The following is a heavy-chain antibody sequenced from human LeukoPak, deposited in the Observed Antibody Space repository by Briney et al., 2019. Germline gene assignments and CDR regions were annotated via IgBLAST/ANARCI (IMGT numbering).Heavy chain of an antibody. CDR1: GFTFKNYA. J-gene: IGHJ4*02. Sequence: GGSLRLSCVASGFTFKNYAMSWVRQAPGKGLEWVSSISSGGGSTYYADSVKGRFTVSRDNSKSTLFLQMNSLRAEGTAMYYCAKNDYCDSTSCPPDYWGQGTLVTVSS. D-gene: IGHD2-2*01. CDR3: AKNDYCDSTSCPPDY. V-gene: IGHV3-23*01. CDR2: ISSGGGST.